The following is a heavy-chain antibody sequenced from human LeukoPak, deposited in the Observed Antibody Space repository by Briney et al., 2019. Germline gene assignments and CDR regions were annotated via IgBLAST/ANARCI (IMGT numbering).Heavy chain of an antibody. CDR2: IISSSSYI. J-gene: IGHJ4*02. D-gene: IGHD2-8*01. Sequence: GGALRLSCAASGFTFSSYSMNCVREAPGKGLEWVSSIISSSSYIYYADSVKGRFTISRDNAKNSLYLQMSSLRAEDTAVYYCARAQGYCTNGVCYTNYWGQGTLVTVSS. CDR1: GFTFSSYS. V-gene: IGHV3-21*01. CDR3: ARAQGYCTNGVCYTNY.